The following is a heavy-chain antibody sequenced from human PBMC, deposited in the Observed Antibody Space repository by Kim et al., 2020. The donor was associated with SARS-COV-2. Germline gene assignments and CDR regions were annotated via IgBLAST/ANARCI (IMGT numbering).Heavy chain of an antibody. CDR3: ARGGRQLVRGYYFDY. Sequence: SETLSLTCAVYGGSFSGYYWSWIRQPPGKGLEWIGEINHSGSTNYNPSLKSRVTISVDTSKNQFSLKLSSVTAADTAVYYCARGGRQLVRGYYFDYWGQGTLVTVSS. V-gene: IGHV4-34*01. J-gene: IGHJ4*02. D-gene: IGHD3-10*01. CDR2: INHSGST. CDR1: GGSFSGYY.